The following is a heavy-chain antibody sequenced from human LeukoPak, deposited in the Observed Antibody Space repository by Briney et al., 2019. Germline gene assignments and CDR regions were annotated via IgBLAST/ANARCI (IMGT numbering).Heavy chain of an antibody. Sequence: SETLSLTCTVSGGSISSSSYYWGWIRQPPGKGLEWIGSIYYSGSTYYNPSLKSRVTISVDTSKNQFSLELSSVTAADTAVYYCARHCIAARTFFCYWGQGTLVTVSS. V-gene: IGHV4-39*01. D-gene: IGHD6-6*01. CDR2: IYYSGST. CDR1: GGSISSSSYY. J-gene: IGHJ4*02. CDR3: ARHCIAARTFFCY.